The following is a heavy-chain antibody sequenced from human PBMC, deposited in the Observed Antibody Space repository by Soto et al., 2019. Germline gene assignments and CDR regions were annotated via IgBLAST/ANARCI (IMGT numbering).Heavy chain of an antibody. CDR1: GFTFDYYA. J-gene: IGHJ4*02. CDR3: TKDDLLRGYSGYGHFDY. Sequence: EVQLVESGGGLVQPGRSLRLSCVASGFTFDYYAMHWVRQAPGKGLEWVSGISWNSASIGYADSVKGRFTISRDNAKNSLFLQMNSLRAEDTALYYCTKDDLLRGYSGYGHFDYWGQGTLVTVSS. V-gene: IGHV3-9*01. CDR2: ISWNSASI. D-gene: IGHD5-12*01.